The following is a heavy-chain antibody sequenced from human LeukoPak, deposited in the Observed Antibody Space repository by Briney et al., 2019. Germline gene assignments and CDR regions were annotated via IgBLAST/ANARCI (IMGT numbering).Heavy chain of an antibody. Sequence: SETLSLTCTVSGYSISSGYYWVWIRQPPGKGLEWIGCIYHSGTTYYNPSLKSRITISVDTSKNQFSLKLSSVTAADTAMYYCARDQPYMDVWGKGTTVTVSS. CDR1: GYSISSGYY. J-gene: IGHJ6*03. CDR3: ARDQPYMDV. V-gene: IGHV4-38-2*02. CDR2: IYHSGTT.